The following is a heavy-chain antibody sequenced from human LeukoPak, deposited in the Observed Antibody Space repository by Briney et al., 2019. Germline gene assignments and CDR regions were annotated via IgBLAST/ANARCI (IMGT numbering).Heavy chain of an antibody. CDR3: TTGEAYSSGHFDF. Sequence: PGGSLRLSCAASGFTFSNAWMSWVRQAPGEGLEWVCRIKSKTDGGTTDYAAPVKGRFTISRDDSKNTLYLQMNSLESEDTAVYYCTTGEAYSSGHFDFWGQGTLVTVSA. CDR2: IKSKTDGGTT. J-gene: IGHJ4*02. D-gene: IGHD6-19*01. CDR1: GFTFSNAW. V-gene: IGHV3-15*01.